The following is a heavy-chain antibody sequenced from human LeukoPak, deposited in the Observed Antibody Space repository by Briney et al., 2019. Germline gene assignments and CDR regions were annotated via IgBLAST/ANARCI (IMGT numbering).Heavy chain of an antibody. CDR2: IYYSGST. CDR3: ARRRDGYNSNYYYYYMDV. V-gene: IGHV4-39*07. D-gene: IGHD5-24*01. J-gene: IGHJ6*03. CDR1: GGSISSSSYY. Sequence: SPSETLSLTCTVSGGSISSSSYYWGWIRQPPGKGLEWIGSIYYSGSTYYNPSLKSRVTISVDTSKNQFSLKLSSVTAADTAVYYCARRRDGYNSNYYYYYMDVWGKGTTVTVSS.